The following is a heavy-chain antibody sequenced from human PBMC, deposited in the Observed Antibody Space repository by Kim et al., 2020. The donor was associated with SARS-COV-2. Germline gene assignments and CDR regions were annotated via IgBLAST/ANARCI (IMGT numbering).Heavy chain of an antibody. D-gene: IGHD3-22*01. J-gene: IGHJ4*02. CDR3: AKNGYDTLYFDY. V-gene: IGHV3-23*01. Sequence: YYADSVKGRLTISRDNSKNTLYLQMNSLRAEDTAVYYCAKNGYDTLYFDYWGQGTLVTVSS.